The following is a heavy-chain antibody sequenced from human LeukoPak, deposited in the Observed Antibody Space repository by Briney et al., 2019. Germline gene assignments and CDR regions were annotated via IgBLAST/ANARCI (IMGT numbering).Heavy chain of an antibody. Sequence: PGGPLRLSCAASGFTFSSYAMSWIRQAPGKGLEWVSAISGSGGSTYYADSVKGRFTISRDNSKNTLYLQMNSLRAEDTAVYYCAFRGYSSSWYTLGYWGQGTLVTVSS. V-gene: IGHV3-23*01. J-gene: IGHJ4*02. CDR3: AFRGYSSSWYTLGY. CDR1: GFTFSSYA. CDR2: ISGSGGST. D-gene: IGHD6-13*01.